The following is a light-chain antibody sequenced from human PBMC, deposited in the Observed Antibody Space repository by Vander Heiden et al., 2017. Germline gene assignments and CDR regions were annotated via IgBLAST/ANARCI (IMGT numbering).Light chain of an antibody. CDR2: DVS. V-gene: IGLV2-11*01. J-gene: IGLJ3*02. CDR3: CSYAGTYTVWV. Sequence: QSALTQPRSVSGSPGPSVTISCTGTSSDVGDYNYVSWYQQHPGKAPKLMIYDVSKRPSGVPDRFSGSKSGNTASLTISGLQAEDEADYYCCSYAGTYTVWVFGGGTKLTVL. CDR1: SSDVGDYNY.